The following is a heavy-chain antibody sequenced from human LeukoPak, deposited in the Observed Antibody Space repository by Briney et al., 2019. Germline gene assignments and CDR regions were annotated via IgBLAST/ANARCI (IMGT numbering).Heavy chain of an antibody. CDR1: GYSFADYY. CDR2: IKPNSGGT. CDR3: ATNILVRDIINWFDP. Sequence: EASVKVSCKASGYSFADYYMHWVRQAPGQGLEWMGWIKPNSGGTRSAQKFQGRVTMTRDTPISTAYMELSSLRYDDTAVYYCATNILVRDIINWFDPWGQGTLVTVSS. V-gene: IGHV1-2*02. D-gene: IGHD3-10*01. J-gene: IGHJ5*02.